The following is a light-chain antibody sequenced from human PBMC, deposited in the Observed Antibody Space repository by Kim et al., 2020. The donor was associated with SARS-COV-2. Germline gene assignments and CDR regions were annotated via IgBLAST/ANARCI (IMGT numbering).Light chain of an antibody. CDR2: GAS. V-gene: IGKV3-20*01. CDR3: QQYGSSPYT. CDR1: RSVSSNS. Sequence: WSAGERATLSCRASRSVSSNSFAGYQQKPGQDPRLLVYGASTRPAGIPDRFTGSGSGTDFTLTINRLEPEDFAVYYCQQYGSSPYTFGQGTKLEIK. J-gene: IGKJ2*01.